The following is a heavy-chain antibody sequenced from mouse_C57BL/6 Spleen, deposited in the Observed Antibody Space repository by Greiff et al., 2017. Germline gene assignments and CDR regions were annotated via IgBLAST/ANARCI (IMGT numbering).Heavy chain of an antibody. D-gene: IGHD1-1*01. Sequence: QVQLQQPGAELVMPGASVKLSCKASGYTFTSYWMHWVKQRPGQGLEWIGEIDPSDSYTTYNQKFKGKSTLTVDKSSSTAYMQLSSLTSEDSAVYYCARRTTVVAHWYFDVWGTGTTVTVSS. CDR1: GYTFTSYW. CDR3: ARRTTVVAHWYFDV. J-gene: IGHJ1*03. V-gene: IGHV1-69*01. CDR2: IDPSDSYT.